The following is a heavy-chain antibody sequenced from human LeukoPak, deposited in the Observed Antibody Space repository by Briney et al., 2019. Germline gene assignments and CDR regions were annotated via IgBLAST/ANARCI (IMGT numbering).Heavy chain of an antibody. D-gene: IGHD5-18*01. CDR2: INPNSGGT. J-gene: IGHJ4*02. V-gene: IGHV1-2*02. CDR3: SRAGHSYGDLDY. Sequence: ASVKVSCKASGYIFNDYFLHWVRQAPGQGLEWKGEINPNSGGTNSEQKFQGRVSMTRDMSISTAYMELSRLTSDDTALYYCSRAGHSYGDLDYWGQGTLVTVSS. CDR1: GYIFNDYF.